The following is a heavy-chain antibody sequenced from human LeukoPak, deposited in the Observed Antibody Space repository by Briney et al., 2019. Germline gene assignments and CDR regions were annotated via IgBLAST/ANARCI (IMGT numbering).Heavy chain of an antibody. D-gene: IGHD2-21*01. Sequence: ASVKVSCKAAGYSFIGNFIHWERQGPGQGLEWMGWIESNSGETHYAQKFQGRFTMTKDTSIKTAYMELSSLRSDDTAIYYCARFWHCGFSTCWAVNGFDYWGQGTEVTVSP. CDR2: IESNSGET. CDR3: ARFWHCGFSTCWAVNGFDY. V-gene: IGHV1-2*02. CDR1: GYSFIGNF. J-gene: IGHJ3*01.